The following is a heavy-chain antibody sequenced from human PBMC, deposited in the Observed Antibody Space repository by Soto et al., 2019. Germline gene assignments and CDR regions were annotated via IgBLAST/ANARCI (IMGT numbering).Heavy chain of an antibody. CDR2: IYYSGNT. V-gene: IGHV4-39*07. D-gene: IGHD4-17*01. J-gene: IGHJ6*02. CDR3: ARRADGDRPEKDYYYYGMDV. Sequence: SETLSLTCSVSSASLSSSTYYWSWLRQPPGRGPEWIGYIYYSGNTNYNPSLKSRVTISVDTSKNQFSLKLSSVTAADTAVYYCARRADGDRPEKDYYYYGMDVWAQGTTVTVSS. CDR1: SASLSSSTYY.